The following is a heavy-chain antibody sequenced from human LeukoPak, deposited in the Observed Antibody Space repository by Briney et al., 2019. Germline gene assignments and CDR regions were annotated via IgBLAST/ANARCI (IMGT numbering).Heavy chain of an antibody. J-gene: IGHJ4*02. V-gene: IGHV4-4*07. CDR2: IYSSGST. CDR3: AREAAAGTFYFDY. CDR1: GDSISNCY. D-gene: IGHD6-13*01. Sequence: PSETLSLTCTVSGDSISNCYWSWIRQPAGKGLEWIGRIYSSGSTNYNPSLKSRVTMSVDTSKNQFSLKVSSVTAADTAVYHCAREAAAGTFYFDYWGQGTLVTVSS.